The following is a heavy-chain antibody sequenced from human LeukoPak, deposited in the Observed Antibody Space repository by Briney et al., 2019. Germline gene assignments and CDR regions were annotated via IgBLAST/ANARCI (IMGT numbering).Heavy chain of an antibody. CDR3: ARGKYSSGWFDY. D-gene: IGHD6-19*01. Sequence: SETLSLTCTVSGGSISSYYWSWIRQPPGKGLEWIGYIHYSGNTNHNPSLKSRVTISVDTSRNQFSLKLSSVTAADTAVYYCARGKYSSGWFDYWGQGTLVTVSS. CDR2: IHYSGNT. V-gene: IGHV4-59*08. J-gene: IGHJ4*02. CDR1: GGSISSYY.